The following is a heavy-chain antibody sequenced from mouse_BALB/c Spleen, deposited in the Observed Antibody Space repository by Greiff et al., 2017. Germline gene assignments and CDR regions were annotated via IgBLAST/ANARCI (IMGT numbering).Heavy chain of an antibody. D-gene: IGHD2-4*01. V-gene: IGHV7-3*02. CDR1: GFTFTDYY. J-gene: IGHJ3*01. CDR2: IRNKANGYTT. Sequence: EVQGVESGGGLVQPGGSLRLSCATSGFTFTDYYMSWVRQPPGKALEWLGFIRNKANGYTTEYSASVKGRFTISRDNSQSILYLQMNTLRAEDSATYYCASDYYDYPAWFAYWGQGTLVTVSA. CDR3: ASDYYDYPAWFAY.